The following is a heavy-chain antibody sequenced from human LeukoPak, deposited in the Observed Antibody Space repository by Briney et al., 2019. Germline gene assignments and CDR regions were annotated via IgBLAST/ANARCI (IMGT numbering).Heavy chain of an antibody. CDR3: ARPGAATVHYGMDV. Sequence: ASVKVSCKASGYTFTSYDINWVRQATGQGLEWMGWMNPNSGNTGYAQKFQGRVTMTRNTSISTAYTELSSLRSEDTAVYYCARPGAATVHYGMDVWGQGTTVTVSS. J-gene: IGHJ6*02. CDR2: MNPNSGNT. CDR1: GYTFTSYD. D-gene: IGHD2-15*01. V-gene: IGHV1-8*01.